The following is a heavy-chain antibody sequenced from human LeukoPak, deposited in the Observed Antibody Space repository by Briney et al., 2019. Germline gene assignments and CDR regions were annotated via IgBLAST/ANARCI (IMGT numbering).Heavy chain of an antibody. CDR1: GFTFSNYA. V-gene: IGHV3-23*01. CDR3: ATEKGDSPDY. CDR2: ISGSGANT. D-gene: IGHD2-21*01. J-gene: IGHJ4*02. Sequence: GGSLRLSCASSGFTFSNYAMSWVRQAPGKGLEWVSGISGSGANTYHADSVKGRFTISRDNSKNTLYVQMNSLRAEDTAVYYCATEKGDSPDYWGQGTLVTVSS.